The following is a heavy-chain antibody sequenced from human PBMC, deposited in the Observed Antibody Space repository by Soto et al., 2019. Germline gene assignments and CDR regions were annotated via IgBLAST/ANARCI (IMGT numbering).Heavy chain of an antibody. J-gene: IGHJ5*02. Sequence: ASVKVSCKASGYTFFTYDISWLRQSPGQGLEWMGWISTYSGDTKYAQKFQGRVTMTTDTSTTTAYLELRSLRSDDTAVYYCARHHGPTTSENWFGPWGQGTLVTVSS. CDR3: ARHHGPTTSENWFGP. D-gene: IGHD5-12*01. CDR1: GYTFFTYD. CDR2: ISTYSGDT. V-gene: IGHV1-18*01.